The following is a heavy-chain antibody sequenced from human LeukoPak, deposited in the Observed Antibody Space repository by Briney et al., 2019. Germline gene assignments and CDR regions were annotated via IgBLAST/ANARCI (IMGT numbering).Heavy chain of an antibody. J-gene: IGHJ4*02. D-gene: IGHD4-17*01. CDR1: GFTFSNYA. V-gene: IGHV3-23*01. CDR2: ISGGGGTT. CDR3: TTKTGYYGDYFDY. Sequence: PGGSLRLSCAASGFTFSNYAMNWVRQAPGKGLEWVSAISGGGGTTYYTDSVKGRFTISRDNSKNTLYLQMNSLKTEDTAVYYCTTKTGYYGDYFDYWGQGTLVTVSS.